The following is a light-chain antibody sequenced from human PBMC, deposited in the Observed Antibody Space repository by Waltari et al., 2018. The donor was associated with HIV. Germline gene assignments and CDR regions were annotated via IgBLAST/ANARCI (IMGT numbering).Light chain of an antibody. CDR3: QQYNSYST. J-gene: IGKJ1*01. CDR1: QSISSW. CDR2: KAS. Sequence: DIQMTQPPSTLSASVGDRVTITCRASQSISSWLAWYQQKPGKAPKLLIYKASNLESGVPSRFSGSGSGTEFTLTISSLQPDDFATYYCQQYNSYSTFGQGTKVEIK. V-gene: IGKV1-5*03.